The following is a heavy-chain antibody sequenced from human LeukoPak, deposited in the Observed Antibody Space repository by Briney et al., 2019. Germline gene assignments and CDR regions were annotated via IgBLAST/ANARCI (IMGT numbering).Heavy chain of an antibody. J-gene: IGHJ6*03. Sequence: PGGSLRLSCAASGFTFSSYWMSWVRQAPGKGLEGVANMKYDGSQIYYVGSVKGRFTISRDNAKNSLYLQMNSLRAEDSAVYYCARDRQATRDYHMDVWRKGTTVSVSS. CDR1: GFTFSSYW. V-gene: IGHV3-7*01. CDR3: ARDRQATRDYHMDV. CDR2: MKYDGSQI.